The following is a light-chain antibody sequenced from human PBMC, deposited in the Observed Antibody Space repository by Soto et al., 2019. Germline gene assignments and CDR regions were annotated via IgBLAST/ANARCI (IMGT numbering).Light chain of an antibody. CDR1: SGDIGSYNR. V-gene: IGLV2-14*01. J-gene: IGLJ2*01. Sequence: LTQPASVSGSPGQSITISCTGTSGDIGSYNRVSWYQQHPGKAPKLIIYDVTDRPSGDSNRFSGSKSGNTASLNMSSIQAQDEGEYYCRSSTTINTRDWVF. CDR3: RSSTTINTRDWV. CDR2: DVT.